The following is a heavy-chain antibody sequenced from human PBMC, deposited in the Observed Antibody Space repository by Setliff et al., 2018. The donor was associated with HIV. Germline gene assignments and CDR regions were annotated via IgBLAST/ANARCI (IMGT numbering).Heavy chain of an antibody. D-gene: IGHD3-10*01. Sequence: SVKVSCKASGGTFSSYAISWVRQAPGQGLEWMGGIIPILGIANYAQKFQGRVTITADESTSTAYMELSSLRSEDTAVYYCARSVSSMVRGVIGYGMDVWGQGTTVTVS. CDR1: GGTFSSYA. CDR2: IIPILGIA. V-gene: IGHV1-69*10. J-gene: IGHJ6*02. CDR3: ARSVSSMVRGVIGYGMDV.